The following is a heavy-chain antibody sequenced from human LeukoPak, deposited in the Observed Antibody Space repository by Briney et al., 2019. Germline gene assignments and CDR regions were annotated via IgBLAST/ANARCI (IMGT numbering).Heavy chain of an antibody. D-gene: IGHD3-10*01. V-gene: IGHV4-59*01. J-gene: IGHJ4*02. CDR1: GXSISSYY. Sequence: SETLSLTCTVSGXSISSYYGNWIRQPPGKGLEWIGYIYYSGSTNYNPSLKSRVTISVDTSKNQFSLKLSSVTAADTALYYCARDSRAMVRGGGFDYWGQGTLVTVSS. CDR2: IYYSGST. CDR3: ARDSRAMVRGGGFDY.